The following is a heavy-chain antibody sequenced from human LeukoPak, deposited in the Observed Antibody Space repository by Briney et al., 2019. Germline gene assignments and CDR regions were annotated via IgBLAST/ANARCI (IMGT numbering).Heavy chain of an antibody. V-gene: IGHV3-66*01. CDR2: IYSSGNT. CDR1: GFTVSSNY. Sequence: SGGSLRLSCAASGFTVSSNYMSWVRPAPGKGLEWVSVIYSSGNTDSADSVTGRFTTSRDHFKNTLYLQMNSLRDEDTAVYYCARGKTYYYGSGTSSPAWFDSWGQGTLVTVSS. D-gene: IGHD3-10*01. CDR3: ARGKTYYYGSGTSSPAWFDS. J-gene: IGHJ5*01.